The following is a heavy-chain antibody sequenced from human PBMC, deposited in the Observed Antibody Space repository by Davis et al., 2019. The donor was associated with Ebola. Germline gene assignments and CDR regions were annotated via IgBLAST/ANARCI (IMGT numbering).Heavy chain of an antibody. J-gene: IGHJ4*02. CDR3: ANLGAGSHDTDFDY. V-gene: IGHV3-30-3*01. CDR2: ISYDGSNK. D-gene: IGHD3-10*01. Sequence: GGSLRLSCAASGFTFSSYAMHWVRQAPGKGLEWVAVISYDGSNKYYADSVKGRFTISRDNSKSMLYLQMNSLTMEDTAVYFCANLGAGSHDTDFDYWGAGTLVTVSS. CDR1: GFTFSSYA.